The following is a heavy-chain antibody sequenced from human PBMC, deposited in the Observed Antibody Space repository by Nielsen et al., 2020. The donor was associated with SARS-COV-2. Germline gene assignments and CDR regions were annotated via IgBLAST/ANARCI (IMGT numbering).Heavy chain of an antibody. CDR3: AGGFYDSRGYNLVY. D-gene: IGHD3-22*01. CDR1: GGSISNYF. Sequence: SETLSLTCTVSGGSISNYFWSWIRQPPGKGLEWIGYIYYNGLTNHNPSLKSRVTMSIDTSRNQFSLKLSSVTAADTAVYYCAGGFYDSRGYNLVYWGQGTLVTVSS. CDR2: IYYNGLT. V-gene: IGHV4-59*13. J-gene: IGHJ4*02.